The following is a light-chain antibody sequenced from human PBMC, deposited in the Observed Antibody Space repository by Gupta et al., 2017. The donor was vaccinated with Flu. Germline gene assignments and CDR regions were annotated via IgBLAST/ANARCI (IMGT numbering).Light chain of an antibody. CDR1: TGDVTSGHY. Sequence: GKVTLTCGSSTGDVTSGHYPYWFQQKPGQAPRTLISDVSDRHAWTPDRFSGSLRGGKAVLTLSVAQHEDEAAYYCLFADGGARVFGGGTKLTVL. J-gene: IGLJ3*02. CDR2: DVS. V-gene: IGLV7-46*01. CDR3: LFADGGARV.